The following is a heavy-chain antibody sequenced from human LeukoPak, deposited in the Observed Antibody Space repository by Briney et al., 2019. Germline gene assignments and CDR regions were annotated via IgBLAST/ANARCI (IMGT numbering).Heavy chain of an antibody. CDR3: ARAISRWFDP. CDR1: GYTFTSDY. V-gene: IGHV1-46*01. Sequence: ASVKVSCTASGYTFTSDYIHWVRQAPGQGLEWMGIINPSGGSTSYAQKSQGRVTMTRDTSTSTVYMELSSLRSEDTAVYYCARAISRWFDPWGQGTLVTVSS. CDR2: INPSGGST. J-gene: IGHJ5*02.